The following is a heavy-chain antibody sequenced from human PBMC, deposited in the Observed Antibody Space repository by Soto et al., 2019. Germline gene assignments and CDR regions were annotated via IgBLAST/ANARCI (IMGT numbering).Heavy chain of an antibody. CDR2: IYPGDSDT. J-gene: IGHJ3*02. CDR3: AKTDSGDSNDAFDI. CDR1: GYRFTNFW. Sequence: PGESLKISCTGSGYRFTNFWIGWVRQMPGKGLGWMGIIYPGDSDTTYGPSFEGQVTFSADRSNSTAYLERSRLRASDNAMYYCAKTDSGDSNDAFDIWGKGPLVTVSS. D-gene: IGHD2-15*01. V-gene: IGHV5-51*01.